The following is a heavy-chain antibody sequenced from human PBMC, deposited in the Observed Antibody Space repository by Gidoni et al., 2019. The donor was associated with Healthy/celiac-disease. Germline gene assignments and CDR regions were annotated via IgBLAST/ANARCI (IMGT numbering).Heavy chain of an antibody. CDR2: IYYSGST. V-gene: IGHV4-30-4*01. Sequence: QVQLQESGPGLVKPSQTLSLTCTVPGGPISSGDYYWSWIRQPPGKGLEWIGYIYYSGSTYYNPSLKSRVTISVDTSKNQFSLKLSSVTAADTAVYYCAREDIVVVPAAIRGERWFDPWGQGTLVTVSS. CDR1: GGPISSGDYY. CDR3: AREDIVVVPAAIRGERWFDP. D-gene: IGHD2-2*01. J-gene: IGHJ5*02.